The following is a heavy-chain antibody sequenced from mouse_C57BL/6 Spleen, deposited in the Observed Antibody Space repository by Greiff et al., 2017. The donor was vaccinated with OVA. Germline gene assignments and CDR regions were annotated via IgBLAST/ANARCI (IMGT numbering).Heavy chain of an antibody. Sequence: VQLQQSGPELVTPGASVKMSCKASGYTFTDYNMHWVKQSHGKSLEWIGYINPNNGGTSYNQKFKGKATLTVNKSSSTAYMELRSLTSEDSAVYYCAMGWLLLFDYWGQGTTLTVSS. V-gene: IGHV1-22*01. CDR1: GYTFTDYN. CDR3: AMGWLLLFDY. CDR2: INPNNGGT. J-gene: IGHJ2*01. D-gene: IGHD2-3*01.